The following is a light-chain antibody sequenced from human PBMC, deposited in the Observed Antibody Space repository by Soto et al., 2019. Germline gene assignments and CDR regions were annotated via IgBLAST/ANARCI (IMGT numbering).Light chain of an antibody. CDR3: QQYDNWPSVT. J-gene: IGKJ4*01. V-gene: IGKV3-15*01. Sequence: IVMSQSPATLSVSPGERATLSCRASQSVGRILAWYQHKPGQAPRLLNYGTSARATGIPATFSGSGSGTEFTLTISSLQSEDFAIYYCQQYDNWPSVTFGGGTKVAIK. CDR1: QSVGRI. CDR2: GTS.